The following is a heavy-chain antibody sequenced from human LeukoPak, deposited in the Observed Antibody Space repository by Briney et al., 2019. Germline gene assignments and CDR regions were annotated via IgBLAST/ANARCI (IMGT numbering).Heavy chain of an antibody. CDR2: ISDSGSTR. D-gene: IGHD1-26*01. CDR1: GFTFSSYG. CDR3: ARGSWADY. J-gene: IGHJ4*02. Sequence: GGSLRLSCAASGFTFSSYGMNWVRQTPGKGLEWVSYISDSGSTRYYADSVKGRFTISRDNAKNSLYLQMNRLRDDDTAVYYCARGSWADYWGQGTLVTVSS. V-gene: IGHV3-48*02.